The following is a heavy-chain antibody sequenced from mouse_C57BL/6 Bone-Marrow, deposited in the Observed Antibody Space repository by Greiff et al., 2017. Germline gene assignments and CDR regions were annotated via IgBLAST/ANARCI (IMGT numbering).Heavy chain of an antibody. V-gene: IGHV1-78*01. CDR3: ARLGITTVVATYYFDY. D-gene: IGHD1-1*01. Sequence: VQLVESDAELVKPGASVKISCKVSGYTFTDHTIHWMKQRPEQGLEWIGYIYPRDGSTKYNEKFKGKATLTADKSSSTAYMQLNSLTSEDSAVYFCARLGITTVVATYYFDYWGQGTTLTVSS. CDR2: IYPRDGST. CDR1: GYTFTDHT. J-gene: IGHJ2*01.